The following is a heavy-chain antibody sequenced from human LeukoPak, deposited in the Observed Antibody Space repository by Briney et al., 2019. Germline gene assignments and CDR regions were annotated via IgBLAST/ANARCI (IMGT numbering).Heavy chain of an antibody. CDR3: ARETGDWYFDL. CDR1: GFTFSSYG. CDR2: ISYDGSNK. D-gene: IGHD1-14*01. V-gene: IGHV3-30*03. Sequence: GGSLRLSCAASGFTFSSYGMHWVRQAPGKGLEWVAVISYDGSNKYYADSVKGRFTITRDNSKNTLYLQMNSLRAEDTAVYYCARETGDWYFDLWGRGTLVTVSS. J-gene: IGHJ2*01.